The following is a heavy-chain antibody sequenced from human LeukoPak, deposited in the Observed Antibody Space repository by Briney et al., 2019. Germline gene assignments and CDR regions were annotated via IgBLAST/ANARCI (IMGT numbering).Heavy chain of an antibody. CDR2: ISGSGGST. V-gene: IGHV3-23*01. CDR1: GFTFSCYA. Sequence: GGSLRLSCAASGFTFSCYAMSWVRQAPGKGLEWVSAISGSGGSTYYADSVKGRLTISRDNAKNSLYLQMNSLRAEDTAVYYCAELGITMIGGVWGKGTTVTISS. J-gene: IGHJ6*04. D-gene: IGHD3-10*02. CDR3: AELGITMIGGV.